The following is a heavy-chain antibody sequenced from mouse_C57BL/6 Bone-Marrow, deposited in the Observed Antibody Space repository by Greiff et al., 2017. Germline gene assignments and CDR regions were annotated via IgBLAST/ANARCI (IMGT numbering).Heavy chain of an antibody. Sequence: EVMLVESGGDLVKPGGSLKLSCAASGFTFSSYGMSWVRQTPDKRLEWVATISSGGSYTYYPDSVKGRFTISRDNAKNTLYLQMSSLKSEDTAMYYCARRNITTEVPFDYWGQGTTLTVSS. CDR2: ISSGGSYT. CDR3: ARRNITTEVPFDY. CDR1: GFTFSSYG. V-gene: IGHV5-6*02. J-gene: IGHJ2*01. D-gene: IGHD1-1*01.